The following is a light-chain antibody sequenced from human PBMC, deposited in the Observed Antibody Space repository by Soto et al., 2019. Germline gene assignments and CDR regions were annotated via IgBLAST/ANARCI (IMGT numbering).Light chain of an antibody. CDR1: QSVSSN. Sequence: VMTHSPATQSVYQWARATLSCRASQSVSSNLAWYQQKPGQAPRLLIYGASSRDSGIPARFSGSGSGTEFTLTVSSLQSEDFAVYYCQQYNNWPPTFGQGTRLEIK. CDR2: GAS. V-gene: IGKV3-15*01. J-gene: IGKJ5*01. CDR3: QQYNNWPPT.